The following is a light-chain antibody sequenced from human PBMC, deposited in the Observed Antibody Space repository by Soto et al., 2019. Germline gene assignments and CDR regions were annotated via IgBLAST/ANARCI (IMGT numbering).Light chain of an antibody. J-gene: IGKJ3*01. CDR1: QSISSW. CDR3: LQHNSYPLT. Sequence: GDRVPIPCRASQSISSWLAWYQQKPGKAPKLLIYDASSLQSGVPSRFSGSGSGTEFTLTISSLQPEDIATYYCLQHNSYPLTFGPGTKVDIK. CDR2: DAS. V-gene: IGKV1-5*01.